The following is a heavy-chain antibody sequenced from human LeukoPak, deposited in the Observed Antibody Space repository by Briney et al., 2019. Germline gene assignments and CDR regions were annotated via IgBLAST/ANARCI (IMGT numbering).Heavy chain of an antibody. CDR2: ISGSGGST. CDR1: GFTFSSYA. CDR3: AKDLGGFHARMATISVDY. V-gene: IGHV3-23*01. Sequence: GGSLRLSCAASGFTFSSYAMSWVRQAPGKGLEWVSAISGSGGSTYYADPVKGRFTISRDNSKNTLYLQMNSLRAEDTAVYYCAKDLGGFHARMATISVDYWGQGTLVTVSS. J-gene: IGHJ4*02. D-gene: IGHD5-12*01.